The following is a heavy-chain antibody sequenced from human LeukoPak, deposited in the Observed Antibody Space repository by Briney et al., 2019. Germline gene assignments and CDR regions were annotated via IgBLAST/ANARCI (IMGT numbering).Heavy chain of an antibody. J-gene: IGHJ5*02. CDR2: INPNSGGT. V-gene: IGHV1-2*02. Sequence: GASVKVSCKASGYTFTGYYMHWVRQAPGQGLEWMGWINPNSGGTNYAQKFQGRVTMTRDTSISTAYMELSRLRSDDTAVYYCARETLYCSSTSCYPGGFDPWGQGTLVTVSS. D-gene: IGHD2-2*01. CDR1: GYTFTGYY. CDR3: ARETLYCSSTSCYPGGFDP.